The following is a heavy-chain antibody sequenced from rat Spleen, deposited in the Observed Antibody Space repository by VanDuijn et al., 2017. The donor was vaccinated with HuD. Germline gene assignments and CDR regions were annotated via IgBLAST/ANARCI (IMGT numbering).Heavy chain of an antibody. CDR1: GFSLTSYH. CDR2: MWRSGST. J-gene: IGHJ4*01. V-gene: IGHV2-43*01. Sequence: QVQLKESGPGLVQPSQTLSLTCTVSGFSLTSYHVSWVRQPPGKGLEWMGVMWRSGSTEYNSGLKSRLSISWDTSKRQVFLKMNSLQTEDTAIYYCTRAPGKGYVMDAWGQGTAVTVSS. CDR3: TRAPGKGYVMDA. D-gene: IGHD5-1*01.